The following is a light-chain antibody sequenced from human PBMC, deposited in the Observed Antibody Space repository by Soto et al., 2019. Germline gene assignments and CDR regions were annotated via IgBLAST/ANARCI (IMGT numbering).Light chain of an antibody. CDR3: QQYHNLWT. V-gene: IGKV3-15*01. J-gene: IGKJ1*01. CDR1: QSVSSN. CDR2: TAS. Sequence: EIVMSQSPANLSVSPGERATLSCRASQSVSSNLAWYQQKPGQAPRLLIYTASTRATGIPARFSGSGSGTEFTLTISSLQSEDFALYYCQQYHNLWTFGQGTKVDIK.